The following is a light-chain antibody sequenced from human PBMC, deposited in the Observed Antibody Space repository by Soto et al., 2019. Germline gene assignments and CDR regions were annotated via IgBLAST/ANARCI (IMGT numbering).Light chain of an antibody. Sequence: EMVLTRSPGTLSLSPGERATLSCRASQSVGKYLAWYQQKPGQAPRLLISDASNRATGIPARFSGSGSGTDFTLTISRLEPEDFAVYYCQQYAISPITFGQGTRLEIK. CDR3: QQYAISPIT. J-gene: IGKJ5*01. V-gene: IGKV3-20*01. CDR1: QSVGKY. CDR2: DAS.